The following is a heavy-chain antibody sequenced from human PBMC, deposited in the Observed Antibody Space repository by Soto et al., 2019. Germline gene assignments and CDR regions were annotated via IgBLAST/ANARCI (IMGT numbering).Heavy chain of an antibody. CDR1: GYTFTSYA. CDR3: ARAPVRGVFFDY. CDR2: INAGNGNT. D-gene: IGHD3-10*01. Sequence: QVQLVQSGAEVKKPGASVKVSCKASGYTFTSYAMHWVRQAPGQRLEWMGWINAGNGNTKYSQKFQGRVTITRDTSASTAYMELSSLRSEDTAVYYCARAPVRGVFFDYWGQGTLVTVSS. J-gene: IGHJ4*02. V-gene: IGHV1-3*01.